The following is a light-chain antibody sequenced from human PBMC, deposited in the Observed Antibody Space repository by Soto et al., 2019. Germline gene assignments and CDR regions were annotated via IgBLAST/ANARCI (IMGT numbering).Light chain of an antibody. Sequence: IEMTQSPSSVSASVGDRVTITCRASQDIRSRLAWYQHKPGKAPNLLIYSATTLQSGVPYRFSGSGSWTYFTLTISSLQPEDFATYYCQQANILPPVFGGGTRVEI. CDR1: QDIRSR. J-gene: IGKJ4*01. CDR3: QQANILPPV. V-gene: IGKV1-12*01. CDR2: SAT.